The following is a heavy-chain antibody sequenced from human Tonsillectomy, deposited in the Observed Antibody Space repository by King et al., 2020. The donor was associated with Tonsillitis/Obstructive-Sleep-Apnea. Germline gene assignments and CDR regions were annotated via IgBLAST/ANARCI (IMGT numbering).Heavy chain of an antibody. Sequence: TLKESGPVLVKPTETLTLTCTVSGFSLSNARMGVSWIRQPPGKALEWLAHIFSNDEKSYSTSLKSRLTISKDTSKSQVVLTMTNMDPVDTATYYCARIKRYDGDFLTFDPWGQGTLVTVSS. CDR2: IFSNDEK. CDR3: ARIKRYDGDFLTFDP. D-gene: IGHD4-17*01. CDR1: GFSLSNARMG. V-gene: IGHV2-26*01. J-gene: IGHJ5*02.